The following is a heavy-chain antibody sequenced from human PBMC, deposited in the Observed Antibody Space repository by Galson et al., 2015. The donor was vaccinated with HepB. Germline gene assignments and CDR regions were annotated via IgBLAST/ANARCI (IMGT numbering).Heavy chain of an antibody. D-gene: IGHD4-23*01. Sequence: SLRLSCAASGFTFSSYGMHWVRQAPGKGLEWVAVISYDGSNKYYADSVKGRFTISRDNSKNTLYLQMNSLRAEDTAVYYCANGVVTQAAEYFQHWGQGTLVTVSS. J-gene: IGHJ1*01. CDR3: ANGVVTQAAEYFQH. CDR1: GFTFSSYG. V-gene: IGHV3-30*18. CDR2: ISYDGSNK.